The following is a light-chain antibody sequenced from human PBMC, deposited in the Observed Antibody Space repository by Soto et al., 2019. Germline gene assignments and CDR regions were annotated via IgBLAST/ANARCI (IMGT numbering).Light chain of an antibody. CDR2: GNS. V-gene: IGLV1-40*01. CDR3: QSYDSSRSGSV. J-gene: IGLJ1*01. Sequence: QSALTQPPSVSVAPGQRVTISCTGSSSNIGAGYDVHWYQQLPGTAPKLLIYGNSNRPSGVPDRFSGSKSGTSASLAITGLQAEDEADYYCQSYDSSRSGSVFGTGTKLTVL. CDR1: SSNIGAGYD.